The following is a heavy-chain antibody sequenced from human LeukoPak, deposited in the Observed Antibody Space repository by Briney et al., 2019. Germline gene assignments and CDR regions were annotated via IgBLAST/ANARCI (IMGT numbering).Heavy chain of an antibody. D-gene: IGHD6-13*01. CDR1: GGSFSGYY. CDR3: ARAAAGTGNFDY. CDR2: INHSGST. V-gene: IGHV4-34*01. J-gene: IGHJ4*02. Sequence: SETLSLTCAVYGGSFSGYYWSWIRQPPGKGLEWIGEINHSGSTNYNPSLKSRVTISVDTSKNQFSLKLNSVTAADTAVYYCARAAAGTGNFDYWGQGTLVTVSS.